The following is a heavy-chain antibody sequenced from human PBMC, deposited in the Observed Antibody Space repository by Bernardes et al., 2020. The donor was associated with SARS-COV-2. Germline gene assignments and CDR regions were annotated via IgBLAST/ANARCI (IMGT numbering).Heavy chain of an antibody. Sequence: SETLSLTCAVSGYSISSGYYWGWIRQPPGKGLEWIGSIYHSGSTYYNPSLKSRVTISVDTSKNQFSLKLSSVTAADTAVYYCAREGGYFDIYEEFDYWGQGTLVTVSS. V-gene: IGHV4-38-2*02. J-gene: IGHJ4*02. CDR3: AREGGYFDIYEEFDY. CDR2: IYHSGST. D-gene: IGHD3-9*01. CDR1: GYSISSGYY.